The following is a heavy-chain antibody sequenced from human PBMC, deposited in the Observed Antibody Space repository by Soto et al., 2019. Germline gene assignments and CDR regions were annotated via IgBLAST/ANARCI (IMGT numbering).Heavy chain of an antibody. CDR3: ASPPTNLDYDDDTWLDH. CDR2: INQDGGQT. V-gene: IGHV3-7*01. J-gene: IGHJ5*02. D-gene: IGHD4-17*01. CDR1: GFTFSRYW. Sequence: EVQLVESGGALVQPGGSLRLSCGASGFTFSRYWMNWVRQAPGKGLEWVANINQDGGQTYYVDSVKGRFTISRNNAKNFLYLQMDSLRAEDTAVYYGASPPTNLDYDDDTWLDHWGQGTLVTVSS.